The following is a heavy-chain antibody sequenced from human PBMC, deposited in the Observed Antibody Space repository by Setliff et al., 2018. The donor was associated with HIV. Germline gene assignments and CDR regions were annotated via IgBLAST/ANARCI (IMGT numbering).Heavy chain of an antibody. J-gene: IGHJ2*01. CDR3: ATVDTSNNWFFDL. V-gene: IGHV4-38-2*01. CDR1: GYSISSGYY. CDR2: LYHSGTT. D-gene: IGHD5-18*01. Sequence: SETLSLTCAVSGYSISSGYYWGWIRRPPGKGLEWIGSLYHSGTTYYNPSLKSRVTISVDTSKNQFSLKLSSVTAADTAVYYCATVDTSNNWFFDLWGRGTLVTVSS.